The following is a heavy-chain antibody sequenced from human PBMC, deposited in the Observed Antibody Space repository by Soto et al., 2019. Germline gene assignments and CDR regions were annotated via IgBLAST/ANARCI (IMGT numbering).Heavy chain of an antibody. CDR3: ATGRGHYYGMDV. D-gene: IGHD3-10*01. Sequence: ASVKVSCKVSGYTLTELSMHWVRQAPGKGLEWMGGFDPEDGETIYAQKFQGRVTMTEDTSTDTAYMELSSLRSEDTAVYYCATGRGHYYGMDVSGQGTTVTVSS. CDR2: FDPEDGET. J-gene: IGHJ6*02. CDR1: GYTLTELS. V-gene: IGHV1-24*01.